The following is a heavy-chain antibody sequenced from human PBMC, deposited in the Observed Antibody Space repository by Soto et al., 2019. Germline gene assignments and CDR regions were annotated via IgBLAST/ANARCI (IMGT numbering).Heavy chain of an antibody. CDR1: GYTFTNNY. V-gene: IGHV1-46*01. D-gene: IGHD2-15*01. CDR3: AREIIVGDGIDI. Sequence: QVQLVQSGAEGKRPGASVKVSCKTSGYTFTNNYMHWVRQAPGQGLEWVGMINPSGGTTTYAKNFQGRVTVTSDTSTSTVYMDLSSLRSEDTALYYCAREIIVGDGIDIWGQGTMVTVSS. J-gene: IGHJ3*02. CDR2: INPSGGTT.